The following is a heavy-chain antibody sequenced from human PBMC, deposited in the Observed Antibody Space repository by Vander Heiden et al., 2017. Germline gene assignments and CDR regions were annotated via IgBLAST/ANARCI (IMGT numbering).Heavy chain of an antibody. J-gene: IGHJ6*02. D-gene: IGHD3-3*01. V-gene: IGHV3-15*01. CDR2: IKSKTDGGTT. Sequence: EVQLVESGGGLAKPGGSLRPPCAASGFTFSNAWMSWVRQAPGKGLEWVGRIKSKTDGGTTDYAAPVKGRFTISRDDSKNTLYLQMNSLKTEDTAVYYCTTVDFWSGYYLYYYYGMDVWGQGTTVTVSS. CDR1: GFTFSNAW. CDR3: TTVDFWSGYYLYYYYGMDV.